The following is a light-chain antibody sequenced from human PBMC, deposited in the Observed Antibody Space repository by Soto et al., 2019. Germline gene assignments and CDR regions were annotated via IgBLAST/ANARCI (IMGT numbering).Light chain of an antibody. V-gene: IGKV1-33*01. CDR2: HVS. Sequence: DIQMTQSTSSLSVSVGDRVTITCQASHDITNYLNWYQQKPGKAPKLLIYHVSKLESMVPSRFSGSGSGTDFSFTISSLQAEDIEKYFCQQYVDLPVTLGHGTRLEIK. J-gene: IGKJ5*01. CDR1: HDITNY. CDR3: QQYVDLPVT.